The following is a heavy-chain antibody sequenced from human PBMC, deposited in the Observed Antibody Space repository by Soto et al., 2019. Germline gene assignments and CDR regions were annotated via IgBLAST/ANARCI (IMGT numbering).Heavy chain of an antibody. V-gene: IGHV3-30*18. CDR1: GFTFSSYG. J-gene: IGHJ1*01. D-gene: IGHD6-13*01. CDR2: ISYDGSNK. CDR3: AKEQQPPEGYFQH. Sequence: GGSLRLSCAASGFTFSSYGMHWVRQAPGKGLEWVAVISYDGSNKYYADSVKGRFTISRDNSKNTLYLQMNSLRAEDTAVYYCAKEQQPPEGYFQHWGQGTLVTVSS.